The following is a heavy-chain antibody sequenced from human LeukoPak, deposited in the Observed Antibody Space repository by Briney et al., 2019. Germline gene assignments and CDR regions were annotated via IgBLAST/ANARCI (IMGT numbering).Heavy chain of an antibody. CDR3: ARDRSAREGFDF. Sequence: PSETLSLTCTVSGGSIRSDYWSWIRQPPGKGLEWIGYIHYSGTSNYNPSLKSRVSISVDTPKNQFSLILSSVTAADTAVYFCARDRSAREGFDFWGQGTLVIVSS. V-gene: IGHV4-59*01. J-gene: IGHJ4*02. D-gene: IGHD6-19*01. CDR1: GGSIRSDY. CDR2: IHYSGTS.